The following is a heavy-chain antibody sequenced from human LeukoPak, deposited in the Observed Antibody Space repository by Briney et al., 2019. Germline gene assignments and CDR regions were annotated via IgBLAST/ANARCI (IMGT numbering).Heavy chain of an antibody. CDR2: MKQDGSEK. CDR1: GSTFTYW. J-gene: IGHJ4*02. D-gene: IGHD3-3*01. CDR3: ASAFLDDFWSGHF. V-gene: IGHV3-7*01. Sequence: GGSLRLSCAASGSTFTYWMSWVRQAPGKGPEWVANMKQDGSEKYYVDSVKGRFTISRDNAKKSVYLQMNSLRAEDTAVYYCASAFLDDFWSGHFWGQGTLVTVSS.